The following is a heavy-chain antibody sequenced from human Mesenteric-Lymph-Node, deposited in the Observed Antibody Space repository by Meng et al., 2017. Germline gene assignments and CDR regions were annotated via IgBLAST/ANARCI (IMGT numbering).Heavy chain of an antibody. D-gene: IGHD3-10*01. Sequence: GESLKISCAASGFTFSDYYMSWIRQAPGKGLEWVSAITGSGGSTYYADSVKGRFTISRDNSKNTLYLQMNSLRAEDTAVYYCAKVTPSRVYYSYRYYSCCGIDVWGQGTTVTVSS. CDR2: ITGSGGST. CDR1: GFTFSDYY. J-gene: IGHJ6*02. V-gene: IGHV3-23*01. CDR3: AKVTPSRVYYSYRYYSCCGIDV.